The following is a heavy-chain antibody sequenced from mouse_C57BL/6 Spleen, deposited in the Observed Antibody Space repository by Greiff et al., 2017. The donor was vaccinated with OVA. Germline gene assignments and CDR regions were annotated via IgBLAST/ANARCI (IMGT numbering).Heavy chain of an antibody. Sequence: QVQLQQPGAELVKPGASVKMSCKASGYTFTSYWITWVKQRPGQGLEWIGDIYPGSGSTNYNEKFKSKATLTVDTSSSTANMQLSSLTSEDSAVYYCALTTVVAGDYFDYWGQCTTLTVSS. CDR1: GYTFTSYW. CDR3: ALTTVVAGDYFDY. D-gene: IGHD1-1*01. V-gene: IGHV1-55*01. CDR2: IYPGSGST. J-gene: IGHJ2*01.